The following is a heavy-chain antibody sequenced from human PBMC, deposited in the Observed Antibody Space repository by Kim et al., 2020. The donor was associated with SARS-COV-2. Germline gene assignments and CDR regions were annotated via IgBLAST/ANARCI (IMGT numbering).Heavy chain of an antibody. Sequence: GGSLRLSCAASGFTVSSNYMSWVRQAPGKGLEWVSVIYSGGSTYYADSVKGRFTISRDNSKNTLYLQMNSLRAEDTAVYYCAREGRSQWLPSSYYFDYWGQRTLVTVSS. V-gene: IGHV3-66*01. D-gene: IGHD6-19*01. J-gene: IGHJ4*02. CDR1: GFTVSSNY. CDR2: IYSGGST. CDR3: AREGRSQWLPSSYYFDY.